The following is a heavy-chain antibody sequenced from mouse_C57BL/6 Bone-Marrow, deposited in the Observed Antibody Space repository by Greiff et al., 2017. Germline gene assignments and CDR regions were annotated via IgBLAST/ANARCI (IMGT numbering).Heavy chain of an antibody. CDR2: MHPNGGSP. J-gene: IGHJ4*01. CDR3: ARSYDYDDYTMDY. D-gene: IGHD2-4*01. V-gene: IGHV1-64*01. Sequence: QVQLQQSGAELVKPGASVKLSCKASGYTFTNYWKHWVKQRPGQGLEWIGMMHPNGGSPDYNEKFKSEATLSVDKSSRTAYMELSSLTSEDSAVYYCARSYDYDDYTMDYWGQGTSVTVSS. CDR1: GYTFTNYW.